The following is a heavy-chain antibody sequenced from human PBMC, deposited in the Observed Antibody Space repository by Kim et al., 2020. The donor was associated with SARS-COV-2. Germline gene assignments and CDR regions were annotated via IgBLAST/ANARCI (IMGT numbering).Heavy chain of an antibody. D-gene: IGHD6-19*01. Sequence: GGSLRLSCAVSGFTFSSYWTSWVRQAPGKGLEWVAKISQDGSEKYYVDSVRGRFTISRDNAKNSLFLRMNSLRAEDTAVYYCARGVGSSGLDYWGQGTLVTVSS. CDR1: GFTFSSYW. J-gene: IGHJ4*02. V-gene: IGHV3-7*01. CDR3: ARGVGSSGLDY. CDR2: ISQDGSEK.